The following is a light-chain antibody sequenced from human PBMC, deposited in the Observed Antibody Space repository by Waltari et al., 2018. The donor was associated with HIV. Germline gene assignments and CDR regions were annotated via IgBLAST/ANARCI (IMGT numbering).Light chain of an antibody. CDR2: DTY. CDR1: SSNVETNY. CDR3: GTWDNGRNSGML. Sequence: QSVLTQPPSISAAPGQTVTISFSGSSSNVETNYLSWYQLRRGAAPILVIYDTYTRPSWIPDRFSASKSGTSATLAITGLQSGDEADYYCGTWDNGRNSGMLFGGGTKLTVL. V-gene: IGLV1-51*01. J-gene: IGLJ2*01.